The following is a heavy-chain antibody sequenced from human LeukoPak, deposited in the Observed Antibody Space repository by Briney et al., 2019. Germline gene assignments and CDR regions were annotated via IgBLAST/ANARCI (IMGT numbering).Heavy chain of an antibody. CDR1: GYSFTSYW. V-gene: IGHV5-51*01. J-gene: IGHJ4*02. CDR3: ARHRLIAVDEFDY. D-gene: IGHD6-19*01. Sequence: GESLKISYKGSGYSFTSYWIGWVRQMPGKGLEWMGIIYPGDSDTRYSPSFQGQVTISADKSISTAYLQWSSLKASDTAMYYCARHRLIAVDEFDYWGQGTLVTVSS. CDR2: IYPGDSDT.